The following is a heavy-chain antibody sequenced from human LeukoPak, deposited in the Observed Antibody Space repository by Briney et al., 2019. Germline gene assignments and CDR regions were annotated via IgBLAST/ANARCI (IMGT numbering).Heavy chain of an antibody. V-gene: IGHV4-59*01. CDR1: GGSISSYY. D-gene: IGHD2-2*01. J-gene: IGHJ6*02. CDR2: IYYSGST. CDR3: ARAHCSSTSCYSYYYYGMDV. Sequence: PSETLSLTCTVSGGSISSYYWSWIRQPPGKGLKWIGYIYYSGSTNYNPSLKSRVTISVDTSKNQLSLKLSSVTAADTAVYYCARAHCSSTSCYSYYYYGMDVWGQGTTVTVSS.